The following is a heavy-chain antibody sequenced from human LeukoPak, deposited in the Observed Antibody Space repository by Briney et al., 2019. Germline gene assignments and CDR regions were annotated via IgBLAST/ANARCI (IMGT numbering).Heavy chain of an antibody. D-gene: IGHD2-21*02. CDR3: ARDREGDSLYFDY. V-gene: IGHV1-2*02. J-gene: IGHJ4*02. CDR1: GGTFSSYA. CDR2: INPNSGGT. Sequence: ASVKVSCKASGGTFSSYAISWVRQAPGQGLEWMGWINPNSGGTNYAQKFQARVTMTRDTSFSTAYMELTSLRSDDTAVYYCARDREGDSLYFDYWGQGTLVTVSS.